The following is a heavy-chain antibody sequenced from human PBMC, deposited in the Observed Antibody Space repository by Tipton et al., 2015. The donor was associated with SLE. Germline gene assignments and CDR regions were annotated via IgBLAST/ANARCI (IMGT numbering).Heavy chain of an antibody. CDR2: ISSSGSTI. CDR3: AREVVVPAAIRDSYIMAV. Sequence: SLRLSCAASGFNFSSFEMNWVRQAPGKGLEWVSFISSSGSTIYYADSVRGRFTISRDNAKNSLYLEMTSLRAEDTAVYFCAREVVVPAAIRDSYIMAVWGQGTTVTVSS. CDR1: GFNFSSFE. J-gene: IGHJ6*02. V-gene: IGHV3-48*03. D-gene: IGHD2-2*01.